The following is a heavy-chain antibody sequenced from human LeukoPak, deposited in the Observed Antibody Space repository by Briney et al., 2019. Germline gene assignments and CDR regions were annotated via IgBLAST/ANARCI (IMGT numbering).Heavy chain of an antibody. CDR1: GFHFSSYA. J-gene: IGHJ4*02. Sequence: GSLRLSFAASGFHFSSYAMSWVRPAPRKGLEWVFAISGSGGSTYYADSVKGRFTISRDNSKNTLYLQMNSLRAEDTAVYYCAKTQNYDYGDPFDYWGQGTLVTVSS. V-gene: IGHV3-23*01. D-gene: IGHD4-17*01. CDR3: AKTQNYDYGDPFDY. CDR2: ISGSGGST.